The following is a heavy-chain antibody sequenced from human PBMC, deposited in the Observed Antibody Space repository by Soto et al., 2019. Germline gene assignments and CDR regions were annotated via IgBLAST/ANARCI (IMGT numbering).Heavy chain of an antibody. J-gene: IGHJ4*02. CDR2: ISYDGSNK. CDR1: GFTFSSYG. Sequence: QVQLVESGGGVVQPGRSLRLSCAASGFTFSSYGMHWVRRAPGKGLEWVAVISYDGSNKYYADSVKGRFTISRDNSKNTLYLQMNSLRAEDTAVYYCAKARSIIAVAGTVLFDYWGQGTLVTVSS. V-gene: IGHV3-30*18. D-gene: IGHD6-19*01. CDR3: AKARSIIAVAGTVLFDY.